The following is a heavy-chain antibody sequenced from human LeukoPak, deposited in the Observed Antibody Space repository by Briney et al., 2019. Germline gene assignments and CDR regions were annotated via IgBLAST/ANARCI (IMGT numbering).Heavy chain of an antibody. D-gene: IGHD4/OR15-4a*01. CDR3: ARMVLNEGEGYFDL. Sequence: SETLPLTCTVSGVSISPNHWTWIRQPAGKGLEWIGRISSSGSTNYNASLRSRVTLSLDTSKSQFSLMLSSVIAADTAVYYCARMVLNEGEGYFDLWGRGTLVTVSS. V-gene: IGHV4-4*07. CDR1: GVSISPNH. CDR2: ISSSGST. J-gene: IGHJ2*01.